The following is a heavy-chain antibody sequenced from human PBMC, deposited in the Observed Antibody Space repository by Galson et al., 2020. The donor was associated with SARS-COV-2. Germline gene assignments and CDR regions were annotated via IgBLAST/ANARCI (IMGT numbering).Heavy chain of an antibody. CDR2: IIPILGIA. CDR1: GGTFSSYT. J-gene: IGHJ6*02. Sequence: SVKVSCKASGGTFSSYTISWVRQAPGQGLEWMGRIIPILGIANYAQKFQGRVTITADKSTSTAYMELSSLRSEDTAVYYCARPGGSGSYGMDVWGQGTTVTVSS. CDR3: ARPGGSGSYGMDV. D-gene: IGHD3-10*01. V-gene: IGHV1-69*02.